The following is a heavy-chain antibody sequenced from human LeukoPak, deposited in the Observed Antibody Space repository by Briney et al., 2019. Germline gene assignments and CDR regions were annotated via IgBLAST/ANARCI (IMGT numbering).Heavy chain of an antibody. D-gene: IGHD1-26*01. V-gene: IGHV4-61*05. CDR1: GGSISSSSHY. CDR3: ARFPRYSGSYYEFDP. Sequence: PSETLSLTCTVSGGSISSSSHYWGWIRQPPGKGLEWIGYIYYSGSTNYNPSLKSRVTISVDTSKNQFSLKLSSVTAADTAVYYCARFPRYSGSYYEFDPWGQGTLVTVSS. J-gene: IGHJ5*02. CDR2: IYYSGST.